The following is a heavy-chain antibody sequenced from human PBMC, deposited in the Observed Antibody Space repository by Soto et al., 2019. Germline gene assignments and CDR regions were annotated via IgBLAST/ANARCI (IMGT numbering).Heavy chain of an antibody. D-gene: IGHD2-2*01. J-gene: IGHJ6*02. CDR3: ARDHGSICYAAVYYYDMDS. V-gene: IGHV4-59*01. CDR2: IYYSGST. CDR1: GGSMSNYY. Sequence: PSETLSLTCTVSGGSMSNYYWSWIRQPPGKGLEWIGYIYYSGSTNYNPSLKSRVTISVDTSKNQFSLKLSSVTAADTAVYYCARDHGSICYAAVYYYDMDSWGQGTTVTV.